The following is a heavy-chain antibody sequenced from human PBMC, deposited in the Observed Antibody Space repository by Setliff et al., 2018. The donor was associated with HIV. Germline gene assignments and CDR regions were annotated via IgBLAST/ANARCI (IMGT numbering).Heavy chain of an antibody. V-gene: IGHV1-69*13. J-gene: IGHJ6*03. Sequence: SVKVSCKASGGTFSTYTVSWVRQAPGQGLEWMGGIIPVFGTTNYAQKFLGRVTITADESTSTAYMELSSLRSEDTAVYYCATGGELVYYMDVWGKGTTVTVSS. D-gene: IGHD1-7*01. CDR3: ATGGELVYYMDV. CDR1: GGTFSTYT. CDR2: IIPVFGTT.